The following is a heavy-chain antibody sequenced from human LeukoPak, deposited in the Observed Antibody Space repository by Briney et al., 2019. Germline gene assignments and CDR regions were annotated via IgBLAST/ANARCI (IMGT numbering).Heavy chain of an antibody. Sequence: ASVKVSCKASGYTFTSYYMHWVRQAPGQGLEWMGIINPSGGSTSYAQKFQGRVTMTRDTSTSTVYMELSSLRSEDTAVYYCARDQGYCTNGVCPGVRFMDVWGQGTTVTVSS. CDR3: ARDQGYCTNGVCPGVRFMDV. CDR1: GYTFTSYY. CDR2: INPSGGST. D-gene: IGHD2-8*01. J-gene: IGHJ6*02. V-gene: IGHV1-46*01.